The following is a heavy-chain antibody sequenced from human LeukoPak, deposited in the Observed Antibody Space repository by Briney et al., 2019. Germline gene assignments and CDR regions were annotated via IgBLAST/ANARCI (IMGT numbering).Heavy chain of an antibody. J-gene: IGHJ4*02. Sequence: SQTLSLTCAISGDSFSSNSAARDWHRQSPSRGLEWLGRTYYRSKWYNDYAMSVKSRITINPDTSKNQFSLQLDSVTPEDTAVYYCSRELDYWGQGTLVTVSS. CDR1: GDSFSSNSAA. V-gene: IGHV6-1*01. CDR3: SRELDY. CDR2: TYYRSKWYN.